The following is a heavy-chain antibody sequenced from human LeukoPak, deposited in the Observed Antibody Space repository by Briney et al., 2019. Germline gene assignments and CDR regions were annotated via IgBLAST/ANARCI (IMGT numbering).Heavy chain of an antibody. D-gene: IGHD3-9*01. J-gene: IGHJ4*02. CDR1: GGSISSYY. CDR2: IYTSGST. CDR3: ARAVDILTGTASFDY. V-gene: IGHV4-4*07. Sequence: PSETLSLTCTVSGGSISSYYWSWVRQPAGKGLEWIGRIYTSGSTNYNPSLKSRVTISVDTSKNQFSLNLSSVTAADTAVYYCARAVDILTGTASFDYWGQGTLVTVSS.